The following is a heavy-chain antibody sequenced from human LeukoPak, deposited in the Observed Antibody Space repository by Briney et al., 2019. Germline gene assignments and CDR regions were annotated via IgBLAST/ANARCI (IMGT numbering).Heavy chain of an antibody. J-gene: IGHJ4*02. Sequence: GGSLRPSCAASGFTFSSYNMHWVRQSLDKGLEWVAVIWFDGSNQFYTDSVKGRFTISRDNYKNTLYLQMNTLGAEDTAVYYCARDRPTWGFDYWGQGTLVTVSS. CDR1: GFTFSSYN. CDR2: IWFDGSNQ. D-gene: IGHD3-16*01. CDR3: ARDRPTWGFDY. V-gene: IGHV3-33*01.